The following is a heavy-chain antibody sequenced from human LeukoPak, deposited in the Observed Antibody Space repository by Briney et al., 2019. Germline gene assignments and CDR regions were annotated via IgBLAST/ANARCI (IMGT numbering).Heavy chain of an antibody. D-gene: IGHD4/OR15-4a*01. Sequence: GGSLRLSCVGSGFIFSSYYIGWVRQAPGKGLEWVSSISRAGDRPDYKSLVTGRFTISRDNSRNTMYFQMISLRAEDTAVYFCARCESFAFDVWGQGTMVTVSS. V-gene: IGHV3-23*01. CDR1: GFIFSSYY. CDR2: ISRAGDRP. CDR3: ARCESFAFDV. J-gene: IGHJ3*01.